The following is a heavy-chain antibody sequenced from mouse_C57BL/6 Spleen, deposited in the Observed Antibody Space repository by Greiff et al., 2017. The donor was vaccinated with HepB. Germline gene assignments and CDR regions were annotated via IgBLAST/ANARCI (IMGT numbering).Heavy chain of an antibody. CDR1: GFTFSSYA. CDR3: ARGGNGSSFYYAMDY. Sequence: EVQRVESGGGLVKPGGSLKLSCAASGFTFSSYAMSWVRQTPEKRLEWFATISDGGSYTYYPDNVKGRFTISRDNAKNNLYLQMSHLKSEDTAMYYCARGGNGSSFYYAMDYWGQGTSVTVSS. J-gene: IGHJ4*01. V-gene: IGHV5-4*01. D-gene: IGHD1-1*01. CDR2: ISDGGSYT.